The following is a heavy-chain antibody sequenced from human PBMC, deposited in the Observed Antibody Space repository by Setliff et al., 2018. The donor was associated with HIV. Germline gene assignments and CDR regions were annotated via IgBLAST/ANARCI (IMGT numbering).Heavy chain of an antibody. J-gene: IGHJ5*02. Sequence: SETLSLTCAVSGDSINTPHCWSRVRQSLEKGLEWIGEVCQRGGINYNPFLWSRASISMDKPRNYFPLEMASMTAADTAVYFCVRNHEWALGTWGQGLLVTVSS. D-gene: IGHD1-26*01. CDR3: VRNHEWALGT. CDR1: GDSINTPHC. CDR2: VCQRGGI. V-gene: IGHV4-4*02.